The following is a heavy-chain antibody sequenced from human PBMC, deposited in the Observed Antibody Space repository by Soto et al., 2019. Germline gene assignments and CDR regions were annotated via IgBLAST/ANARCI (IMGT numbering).Heavy chain of an antibody. CDR1: GGSISSSSYY. V-gene: IGHV4-39*07. CDR3: ARGVESSFDY. CDR2: IYYSGST. D-gene: IGHD2-15*01. J-gene: IGHJ4*02. Sequence: QLQLQESGPGLVKPSETLSLTCTVSGGSISSSSYYWGWIRQPPGKGLEWIGSIYYSGSTNYNPSLKSRVTISVDTSKNQFSLKLSSVTAADTAVYYCARGVESSFDYWGQGTLVTVSS.